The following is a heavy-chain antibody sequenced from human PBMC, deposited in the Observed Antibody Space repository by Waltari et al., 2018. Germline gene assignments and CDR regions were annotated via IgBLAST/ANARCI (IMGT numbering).Heavy chain of an antibody. J-gene: IGHJ4*02. CDR2: IIPSFGTS. CDR3: AVGDKLYCSGGSCYHYYFDY. Sequence: QVQLVQSGAEVKKPGSSVKVSCKASGGTFSSYAISWVRRAPGQGLEWMGGIIPSFGTSNYAQKFQGRGTITADESTSTAYMELSSLRSEDTAVYYCAVGDKLYCSGGSCYHYYFDYWGQGTLVTVSS. D-gene: IGHD2-15*01. V-gene: IGHV1-69*13. CDR1: GGTFSSYA.